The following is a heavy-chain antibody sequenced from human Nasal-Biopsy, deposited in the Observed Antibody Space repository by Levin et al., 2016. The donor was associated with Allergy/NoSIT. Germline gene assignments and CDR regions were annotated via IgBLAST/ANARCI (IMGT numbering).Heavy chain of an antibody. CDR1: YGSFSGYY. D-gene: IGHD3-3*01. Sequence: SETLSLTCAVSYGSFSGYYWTWIRQPPGKGLEWIGEMNDSGTTKYNPSLKSRVTMSVDRSKNQFSLSLKYVTAADTAVYFCARGPLYNIWSGYRHGGGQGILVTVST. V-gene: IGHV4-34*01. J-gene: IGHJ4*02. CDR2: MNDSGTT. CDR3: ARGPLYNIWSGYRHG.